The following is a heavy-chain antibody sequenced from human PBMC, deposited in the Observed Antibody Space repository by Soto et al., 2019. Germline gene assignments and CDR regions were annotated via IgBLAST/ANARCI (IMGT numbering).Heavy chain of an antibody. CDR3: ARGLISSGYYYESSAFDY. Sequence: QVQLVQSGAEVKKPGSSVKVSCKASGGTFSSYAISWVRQAPGQGLEWMGGIIPILGTANYAQKFQGRVTITADESTSTAYMELSSLRSEDTAVYYCARGLISSGYYYESSAFDYWGQGTLVTVSS. CDR2: IIPILGTA. CDR1: GGTFSSYA. V-gene: IGHV1-69*01. J-gene: IGHJ4*02. D-gene: IGHD3-22*01.